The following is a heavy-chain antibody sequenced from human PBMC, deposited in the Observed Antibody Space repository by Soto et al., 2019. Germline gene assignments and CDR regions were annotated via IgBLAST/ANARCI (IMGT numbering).Heavy chain of an antibody. D-gene: IGHD3-22*01. Sequence: SETLSLTCTVSGGSISSGGYYWSWIRQHPGKGLEWIGYIYYSGSTYYNPSLKSRVTLSIDMTNNHVSLILNSVTAADTAVYYCARVGPWVPYYYDSSPYTFENWFDPWGQGTLVTVSS. J-gene: IGHJ5*02. V-gene: IGHV4-31*03. CDR1: GGSISSGGYY. CDR3: ARVGPWVPYYYDSSPYTFENWFDP. CDR2: IYYSGST.